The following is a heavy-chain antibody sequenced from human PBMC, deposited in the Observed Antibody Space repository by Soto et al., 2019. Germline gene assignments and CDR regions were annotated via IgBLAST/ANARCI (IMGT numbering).Heavy chain of an antibody. CDR1: GGSISSYY. CDR2: IYHSGST. J-gene: IGHJ6*02. D-gene: IGHD3-10*01. CDR3: ARVRAMVRGVQYYYYYGMDV. V-gene: IGHV4-59*12. Sequence: SETLSLTCTVSGGSISSYYWSWIRQPPGKGLEWIGYIYHSGSTNYNPSLKSRVTISVDTSKNQFSLKLSSVTAADTAVYYCARVRAMVRGVQYYYYYGMDVWSQGTTVTVSS.